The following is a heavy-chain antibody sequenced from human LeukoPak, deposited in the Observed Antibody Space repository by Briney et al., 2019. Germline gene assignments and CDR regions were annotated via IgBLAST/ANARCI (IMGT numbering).Heavy chain of an antibody. CDR2: IYSGGST. D-gene: IGHD3-10*01. CDR3: AGSYYYGSGNNY. CDR1: GFTVSSNH. V-gene: IGHV3-66*01. Sequence: GGSLRLSCAASGFTVSSNHMSWVRQAPGKGLEWVSVIYSGGSTYYADSVKGRFTISRDNSKNTLYLQMNSLRAEDTAVYYCAGSYYYGSGNNYWGQGTLVTVSS. J-gene: IGHJ4*02.